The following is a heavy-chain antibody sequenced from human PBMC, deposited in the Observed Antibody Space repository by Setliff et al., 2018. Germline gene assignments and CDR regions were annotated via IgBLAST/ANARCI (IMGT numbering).Heavy chain of an antibody. D-gene: IGHD3-10*01. J-gene: IGHJ3*02. CDR2: INHYGST. V-gene: IGHV4-34*01. CDR3: ARRWNFGPYGSGIHDGFDM. Sequence: SETLSLTCVVYDGSFSDYYWSWIRQPPGKGLEWIGEINHYGSTKYKSSLKSRVTISVDTPKNQFSLKLNSVTAADTAVYYCARRWNFGPYGSGIHDGFDMWGEGTMVTV. CDR1: DGSFSDYY.